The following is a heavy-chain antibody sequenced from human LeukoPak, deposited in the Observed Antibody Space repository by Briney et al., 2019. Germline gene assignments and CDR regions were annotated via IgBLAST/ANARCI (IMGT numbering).Heavy chain of an antibody. CDR2: IYYSGST. V-gene: IGHV4-39*07. CDR3: ARDGTAGDAFDI. Sequence: SETLSLTCTVSGGSIRSSSYYWGWISQPPGKGLDWIGCIYYSGSTYYNPFLKSRVTISVDTSKNQFSLKLSSVTAADTSVYYCARDGTAGDAFDIWGQGTMVTVS. D-gene: IGHD2-8*02. J-gene: IGHJ3*02. CDR1: GGSIRSSSYY.